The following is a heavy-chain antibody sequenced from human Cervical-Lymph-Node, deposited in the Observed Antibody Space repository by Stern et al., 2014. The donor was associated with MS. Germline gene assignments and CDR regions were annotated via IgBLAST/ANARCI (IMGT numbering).Heavy chain of an antibody. V-gene: IGHV5-51*01. Sequence: VQLVQSGAEVKTPGESLKIACKGSGYSFSSYWITWVRQMPGKGLEWMGMSFPSDSQTRYSPSFEGKVTISVDKSTRTAYLHWSSLKASDTARYYCGREVALTAGLLGFWGQGTQVIVS. CDR3: GREVALTAGLLGF. D-gene: IGHD3-22*01. CDR2: SFPSDSQT. J-gene: IGHJ4*02. CDR1: GYSFSSYW.